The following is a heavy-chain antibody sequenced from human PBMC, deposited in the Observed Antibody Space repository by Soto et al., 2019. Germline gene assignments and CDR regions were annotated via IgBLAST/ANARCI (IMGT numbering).Heavy chain of an antibody. D-gene: IGHD3-10*01. J-gene: IGHJ6*02. CDR3: ARVPMVRGAQDCDYYYGMDV. Sequence: QVQLVQSGAEVKKPGSSVKVSCKAPGGTFSSYAISWVRQAPGQGLEWMGGIIPIFGTADYAQKFQGRVTSTADQYTSTVYMELSSLGSADTAVYYCARVPMVRGAQDCDYYYGMDVWGQGTTVTVSS. CDR1: GGTFSSYA. V-gene: IGHV1-69*12. CDR2: IIPIFGTA.